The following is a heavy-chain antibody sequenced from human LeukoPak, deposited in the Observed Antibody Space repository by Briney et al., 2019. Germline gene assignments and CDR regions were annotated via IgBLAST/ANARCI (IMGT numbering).Heavy chain of an antibody. CDR2: IIPIFGTA. D-gene: IGHD3-3*01. J-gene: IGHJ6*03. V-gene: IGHV1-69*05. CDR3: ARGSSWSGYYRAYYYYYYMDV. CDR1: GGTFSSYA. Sequence: SVKVSCKASGGTFSSYAISWVRQAPGQGLEWMGGIIPIFGTANYAQKFQGRVTITTDESTSTAYMELSSLRSEDTAVDYCARGSSWSGYYRAYYYYYYMDVWGKGTTVTVSS.